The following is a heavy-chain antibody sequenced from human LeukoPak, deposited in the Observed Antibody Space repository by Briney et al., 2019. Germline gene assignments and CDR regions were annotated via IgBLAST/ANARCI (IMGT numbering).Heavy chain of an antibody. V-gene: IGHV3-23*01. CDR1: GFTFSSYA. CDR2: ISGSGGST. Sequence: GGSLRLSCAASGFTFSSYAMSWVRQAPGKGLEWVSAISGSGGSTYYADSVKGRFTISRDNSKNTLYLQMNSLGAEDTAVYYCAKDGYCSSTSCYALDDYWGQGTLVTVSS. J-gene: IGHJ4*02. D-gene: IGHD2-2*01. CDR3: AKDGYCSSTSCYALDDY.